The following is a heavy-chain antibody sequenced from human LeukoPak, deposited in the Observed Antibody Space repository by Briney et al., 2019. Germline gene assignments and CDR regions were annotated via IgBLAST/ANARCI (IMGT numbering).Heavy chain of an antibody. D-gene: IGHD4-17*01. CDR2: ISGSGGST. Sequence: GGSLRLSCAASGFTFSSYAMSWVRQAPGKGLEWVSAISGSGGSTYYADSVKGRFTISRDNSKNTLYLQMDSLRAEDTAVYYCARRNYDDHGDPFDYWGQGTLVTVSS. CDR3: ARRNYDDHGDPFDY. CDR1: GFTFSSYA. V-gene: IGHV3-23*01. J-gene: IGHJ4*02.